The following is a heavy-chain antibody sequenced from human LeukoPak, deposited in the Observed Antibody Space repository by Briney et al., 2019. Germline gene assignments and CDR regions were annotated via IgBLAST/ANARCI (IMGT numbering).Heavy chain of an antibody. D-gene: IGHD5-18*01. CDR2: IYYSGST. Sequence: PSGTLSLTCAVSGGSISSSNWWSWVRQPPGKGLEWIGYIYYSGSTNYNPSLKSRVTISVDTSKNQFSLKLSSVTAADTAVYYCARADTAMAYYFDYWGQGTLVTVSS. J-gene: IGHJ4*02. CDR3: ARADTAMAYYFDY. CDR1: GGSISSSNW. V-gene: IGHV4-4*02.